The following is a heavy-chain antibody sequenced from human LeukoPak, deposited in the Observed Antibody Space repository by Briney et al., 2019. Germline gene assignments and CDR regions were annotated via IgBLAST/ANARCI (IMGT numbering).Heavy chain of an antibody. V-gene: IGHV3-53*01. CDR2: IYSGGST. J-gene: IGHJ4*02. CDR3: TTDQDGGWYPHLFDY. CDR1: GFTISSNY. Sequence: GGSLRLSCAASGFTISSNYMSWVRQAPGKGLEWVSVIYSGGSTYYADSVKGRFTISRHNSKNTLYLQMNSLKTEDTAVYYCTTDQDGGWYPHLFDYWGQGTLVTVSS. D-gene: IGHD6-19*01.